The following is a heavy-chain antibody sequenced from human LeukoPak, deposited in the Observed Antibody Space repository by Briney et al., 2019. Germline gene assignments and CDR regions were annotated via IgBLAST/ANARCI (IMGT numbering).Heavy chain of an antibody. CDR3: ARVASGYSSGWYGTTHPFYYFDY. Sequence: PSETLSLTCAVYGGSFSGYYWSWIRQPPGKGLEWIGEINHSGSTNYNPSLKSRVTISVDTSKNQFSLKLSSVTAADTAVYYCARVASGYSSGWYGTTHPFYYFDYWGQGTLVTVSS. CDR2: INHSGST. J-gene: IGHJ4*02. CDR1: GGSFSGYY. V-gene: IGHV4-34*01. D-gene: IGHD6-19*01.